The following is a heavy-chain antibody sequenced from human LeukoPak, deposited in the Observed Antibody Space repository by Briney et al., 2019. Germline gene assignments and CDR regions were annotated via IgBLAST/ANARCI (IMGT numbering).Heavy chain of an antibody. D-gene: IGHD6-13*01. Sequence: GGSLRLSCEASGLIFSSYWMSWVRQAPGKGLEWVANIKKDGSEMYYVDSVKGRFTISRDNSKNTLYLQMNSLRAEDTAVYYCARGRAAAGVDYWGQGTLVTVSS. J-gene: IGHJ4*02. CDR3: ARGRAAAGVDY. V-gene: IGHV3-7*01. CDR2: IKKDGSEM. CDR1: GLIFSSYW.